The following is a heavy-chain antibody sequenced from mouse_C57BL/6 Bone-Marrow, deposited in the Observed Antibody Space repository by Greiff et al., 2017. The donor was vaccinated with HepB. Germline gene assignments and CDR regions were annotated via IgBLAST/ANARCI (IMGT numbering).Heavy chain of an antibody. CDR3: ARGEYYYGSSDWYFDV. J-gene: IGHJ1*03. V-gene: IGHV1-20*01. CDR1: GYSFTGYF. D-gene: IGHD1-1*01. Sequence: VQLQQSGPEPVKPGDSVKISCKASGYSFTGYFMNWVMQSHGKSLEWIGRINPYNGDTFYNQKFKGKATLTVDKSSSTAHMELRSLTSEDSAVYYCARGEYYYGSSDWYFDVWGTGTTVTVSS. CDR2: INPYNGDT.